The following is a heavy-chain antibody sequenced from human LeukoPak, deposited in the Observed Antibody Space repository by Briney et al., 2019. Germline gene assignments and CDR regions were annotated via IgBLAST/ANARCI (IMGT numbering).Heavy chain of an antibody. CDR3: ARGRGVDY. V-gene: IGHV4-34*01. D-gene: IGHD3-3*01. J-gene: IGHJ4*02. CDR2: INDSGST. CDR1: GGSFSGYY. Sequence: PSETLSLTCAVYGGSFSGYYWSWIRQPPGKGLEWIGEINDSGSTNYNPSLKSRVTISVDTSKNQFSLKLSSVTAADTAVYYCARGRGVDYWGQGTLVTVSS.